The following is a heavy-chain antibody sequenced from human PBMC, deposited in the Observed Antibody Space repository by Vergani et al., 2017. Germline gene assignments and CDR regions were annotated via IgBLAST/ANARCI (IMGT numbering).Heavy chain of an antibody. CDR1: GITFNHYA. Sequence: EVQLLESGGDLVQPGGSLRLSCAAPGITFNHYAMNWVRQAPGKGLEWVSGISGSGGSTYYAGSVKGRFTISRDSSKNTLYLQMNSLSAGDTAVDYCAKANPRNSGYDYLYYYHAMDVWGQGTTVTVSS. V-gene: IGHV3-23*01. CDR3: AKANPRNSGYDYLYYYHAMDV. J-gene: IGHJ6*02. D-gene: IGHD5-12*01. CDR2: ISGSGGST.